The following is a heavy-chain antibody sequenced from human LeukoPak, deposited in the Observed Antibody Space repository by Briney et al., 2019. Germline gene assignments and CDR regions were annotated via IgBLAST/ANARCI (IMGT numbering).Heavy chain of an antibody. J-gene: IGHJ4*02. V-gene: IGHV3-30*18. D-gene: IGHD3-22*01. Sequence: PGGSLRLSCAASGFTFSSYGMSWVRQAPGKGLEWVAVISYDGSNKYYADSVKGRFTISRDNSKNTLHLQMNSLRADDTAVYYCAKAGLYDGSGYIDYWGQGTLVTVSS. CDR1: GFTFSSYG. CDR3: AKAGLYDGSGYIDY. CDR2: ISYDGSNK.